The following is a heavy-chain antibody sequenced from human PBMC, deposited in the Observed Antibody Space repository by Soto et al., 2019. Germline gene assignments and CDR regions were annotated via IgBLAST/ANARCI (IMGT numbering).Heavy chain of an antibody. CDR2: IYYSGST. Sequence: SETLSLTCTVSGGSISSYYWSWIRQPPGKGLEWIGYIYYSGSTNYNPSLKSRVTISVDTSKNQFSLKLSSVTAADTAVYYCARHERGGDYFDYWGQGTLVTVSS. CDR3: ARHERGGDYFDY. D-gene: IGHD3-16*01. J-gene: IGHJ4*02. CDR1: GGSISSYY. V-gene: IGHV4-59*08.